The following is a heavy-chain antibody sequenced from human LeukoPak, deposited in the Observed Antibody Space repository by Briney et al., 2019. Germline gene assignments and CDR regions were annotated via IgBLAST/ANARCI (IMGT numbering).Heavy chain of an antibody. CDR2: INHSGST. J-gene: IGHJ5*02. D-gene: IGHD2-2*01. Sequence: SETLSLTCAVYGGSFSGYYWSWIRQPPGKGLEWIGEINHSGSTNYNPSLKSRVTISVDTSKNQFSLKLSSVTAADTAVYYCARTVVVPAWWWSPHNWFDPWGQGTLVTISS. CDR1: GGSFSGYY. CDR3: ARTVVVPAWWWSPHNWFDP. V-gene: IGHV4-34*01.